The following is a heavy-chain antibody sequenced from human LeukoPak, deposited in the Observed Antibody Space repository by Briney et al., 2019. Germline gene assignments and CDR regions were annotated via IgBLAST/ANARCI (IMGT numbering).Heavy chain of an antibody. CDR1: GFTLSAYA. Sequence: GGSLRLSCAASGFTLSAYAMHWVRQAPGKGLEWVAVISYDGSNKYYADSVKGRFTISGDKSKNTLYLQMNSLRPEDTAVYYCARGPGPIAGAKNPFDIWGQGTMVTVSS. CDR2: ISYDGSNK. CDR3: ARGPGPIAGAKNPFDI. D-gene: IGHD1-26*01. V-gene: IGHV3-30*01. J-gene: IGHJ3*02.